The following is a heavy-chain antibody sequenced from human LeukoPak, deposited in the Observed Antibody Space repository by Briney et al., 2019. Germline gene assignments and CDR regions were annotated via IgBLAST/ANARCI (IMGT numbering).Heavy chain of an antibody. J-gene: IGHJ5*02. Sequence: PSETLSLTCTVSGGSISIYYWSWIRQPPGKGLEWIGYIYYSGSTNYNPSLKSRVTISVDTSKNQFSLKLSSVTAADTAVYYCVRFITGTRGCWFDPWGQGTLVTVSS. V-gene: IGHV4-59*01. D-gene: IGHD1-7*01. CDR1: GGSISIYY. CDR3: VRFITGTRGCWFDP. CDR2: IYYSGST.